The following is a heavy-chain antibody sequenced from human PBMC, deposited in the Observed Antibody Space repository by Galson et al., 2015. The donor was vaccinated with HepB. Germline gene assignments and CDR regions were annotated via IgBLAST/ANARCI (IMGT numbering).Heavy chain of an antibody. Sequence: SVKVSCKASGYTFSGYYVHWVRQAPGQGLEWMGWINPNSGGTNYAQKFQGRVTMTRDTSISTAYMELSRLRSDDTAVYYCARGPKVATILYYSYMDVWGKGTTVTVSS. J-gene: IGHJ6*03. CDR1: GYTFSGYY. CDR3: ARGPKVATILYYSYMDV. V-gene: IGHV1-2*02. CDR2: INPNSGGT. D-gene: IGHD5-12*01.